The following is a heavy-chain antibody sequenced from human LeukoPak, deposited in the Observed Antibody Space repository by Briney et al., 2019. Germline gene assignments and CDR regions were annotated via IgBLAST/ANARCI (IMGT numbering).Heavy chain of an antibody. CDR1: GGSISSYY. CDR3: ARHSTTAGTEYAFDI. Sequence: SETLSLTCTVSGGSISSYYWSWIRQPPGKGLEWIGYIYYSGSTNYNPSLKSRVTISVDTSKNQFSLKLSSVTAADTAVCYCARHSTTAGTEYAFDIWGQGTMVTVSS. D-gene: IGHD2-2*01. J-gene: IGHJ3*02. CDR2: IYYSGST. V-gene: IGHV4-59*08.